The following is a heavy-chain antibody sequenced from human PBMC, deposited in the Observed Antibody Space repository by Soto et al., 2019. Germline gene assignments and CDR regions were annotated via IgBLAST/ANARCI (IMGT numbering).Heavy chain of an antibody. V-gene: IGHV4-61*01. D-gene: IGHD3-16*01. CDR2: IYDGGGS. Sequence: QVQLQESGPGLVKPAETLSLTCSVSGASVTSGLYYWTWIRQPPGRGLEWMGFIYDGGGSNYSPSLRGRVTMSVDSSKNQFYLNLTSVNAADTAVYYCARADGREFDYDDVWGTRGDWFDPWGQGTLVTVSS. CDR3: ARADGREFDYDDVWGTRGDWFDP. CDR1: GASVTSGLYY. J-gene: IGHJ5*02.